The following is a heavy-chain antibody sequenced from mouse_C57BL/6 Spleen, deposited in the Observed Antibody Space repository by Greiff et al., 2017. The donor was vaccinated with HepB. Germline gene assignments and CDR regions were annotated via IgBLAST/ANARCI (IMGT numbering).Heavy chain of an antibody. D-gene: IGHD1-1*01. CDR3: ARQSYGSSFDY. V-gene: IGHV5-9*01. CDR1: GFTFSSYT. Sequence: EVQLQESGGGLVKPGGSLKLSCAASGFTFSSYTMSWVRQTPEKRLEWVATISGGGGNTYYPDSVKGRFTISRDNAKNTLYLQMSSLRSEDTALYYCARQSYGSSFDYWGQGTTLTVSS. J-gene: IGHJ2*01. CDR2: ISGGGGNT.